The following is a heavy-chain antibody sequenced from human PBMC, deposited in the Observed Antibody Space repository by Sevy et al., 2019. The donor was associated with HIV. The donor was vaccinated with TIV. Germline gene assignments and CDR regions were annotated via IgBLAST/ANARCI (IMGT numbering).Heavy chain of an antibody. CDR2: ISSSSSYI. J-gene: IGHJ4*02. CDR1: GFTFSSHS. D-gene: IGHD3-10*01. V-gene: IGHV3-21*01. CDR3: ARARAVRGVIITPFDY. Sequence: GGSLRLSCAASGFTFSSHSMNWVRQAPGKGLEWVSSISSSSSYIYYADSVKGRFTISRDNAKNSLYLQMNSLRAEDTAVYYCARARAVRGVIITPFDYWGQGTLVTVSS.